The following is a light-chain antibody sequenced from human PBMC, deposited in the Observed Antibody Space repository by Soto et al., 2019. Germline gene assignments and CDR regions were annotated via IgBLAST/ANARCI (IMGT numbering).Light chain of an antibody. CDR1: SSNIGAGYD. J-gene: IGLJ1*01. CDR3: QSYDSSLSGYV. Sequence: QSVLTQPPSVSGAPGQRVTISCTGRSSNIGAGYDVHWYQRLPGTAPKLLISGNSNRPSGVPDRFSGSKSGTSACLAITGLQAEDEVDYYGQSYDSSLSGYVFGTVTKLTVL. V-gene: IGLV1-40*01. CDR2: GNS.